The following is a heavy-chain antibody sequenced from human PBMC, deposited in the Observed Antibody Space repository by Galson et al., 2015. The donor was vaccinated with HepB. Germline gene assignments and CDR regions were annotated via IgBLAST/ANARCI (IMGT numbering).Heavy chain of an antibody. J-gene: IGHJ6*03. CDR3: ARESGCSSTSCYRWGTKYYYYMDV. CDR1: GYTFTSYY. V-gene: IGHV1-46*01. Sequence: SVKVSCKASGYTFTSYYMHWVRQAPGQGLEWMGIINPSGGSTSYAQKFQGRVTMTRDTSTSTVYMELSSLRSEDTAVYYCARESGCSSTSCYRWGTKYYYYMDVWGKGTTVTVSS. CDR2: INPSGGST. D-gene: IGHD2-2*02.